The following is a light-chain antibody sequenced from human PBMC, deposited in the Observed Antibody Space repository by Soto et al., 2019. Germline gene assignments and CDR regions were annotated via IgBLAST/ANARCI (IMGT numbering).Light chain of an antibody. Sequence: SYELTQSHSVSVAPGQTATVTCGGRNIGAKSVHWYQQKPGQAPVLVVYDDSVRPSGIPERFSGSNSGNTATLTISRVEVGDEADYYCQVWDSGSTQYVFGAGTKVTVL. CDR3: QVWDSGSTQYV. V-gene: IGLV3-21*02. CDR1: NIGAKS. CDR2: DDS. J-gene: IGLJ1*01.